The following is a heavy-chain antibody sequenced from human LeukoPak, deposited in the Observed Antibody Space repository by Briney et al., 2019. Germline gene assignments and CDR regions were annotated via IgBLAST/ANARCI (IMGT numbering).Heavy chain of an antibody. D-gene: IGHD2-2*03. V-gene: IGHV3-30*03. J-gene: IGHJ6*03. CDR2: ISYDGSNK. Sequence: GSLRLSCAASGFTFTTYGMHWVRQAPGKGLEWVAVISYDGSNKYYADSVKGRFTISRDNSKNTLYLQMNSLRAEDTAVYYCARAPGYCSSTSCPYYYYYYMDVWGKGTTVTVSS. CDR3: ARAPGYCSSTSCPYYYYYYMDV. CDR1: GFTFTTYG.